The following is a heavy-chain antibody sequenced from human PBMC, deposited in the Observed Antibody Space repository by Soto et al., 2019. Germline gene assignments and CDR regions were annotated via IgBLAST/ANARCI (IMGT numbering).Heavy chain of an antibody. V-gene: IGHV1-2*04. Sequence: ASVKVSCKASGYTFTGYYIHWVRQAPGQGLEWMGWVSPNSGGTNYAQKFQGWVTMTGDTSISTAYMELSRVTSDDTAVYYCARGDRNYDTSGYGLYFDFWGQGTLVTVSS. CDR2: VSPNSGGT. CDR3: ARGDRNYDTSGYGLYFDF. D-gene: IGHD3-22*01. CDR1: GYTFTGYY. J-gene: IGHJ4*02.